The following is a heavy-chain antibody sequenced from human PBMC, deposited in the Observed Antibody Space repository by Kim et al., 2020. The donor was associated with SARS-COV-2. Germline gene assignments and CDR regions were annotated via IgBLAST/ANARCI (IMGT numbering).Heavy chain of an antibody. CDR2: ISYDGSNK. CDR3: ARDSWYYDILTGYYNLGPYYYYYHYLDV. J-gene: IGHJ6*03. Sequence: GGSLRLSCAASGFTFSSYAMHWVRQAPGKGLEWVAVISYDGSNKYYADSVKGRFTISRDNSKNTLYLQMNSLRAEDTAVYYCARDSWYYDILTGYYNLGPYYYYYHYLDVWGKGTTVTVSS. V-gene: IGHV3-30-3*01. D-gene: IGHD3-9*01. CDR1: GFTFSSYA.